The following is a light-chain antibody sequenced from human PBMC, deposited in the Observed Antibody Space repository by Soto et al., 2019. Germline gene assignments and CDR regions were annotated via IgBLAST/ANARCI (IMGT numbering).Light chain of an antibody. CDR2: WAS. J-gene: IGKJ2*01. V-gene: IGKV4-1*01. CDR1: QSVLYTSDNKNY. CDR3: QQYYTTPLT. Sequence: DIVMTQSPDSLAVSLGERATINCKSSQSVLYTSDNKNYLAWYQQKPGQPPKLLIYWASTRESGVPDRISGSGSRTDFTLTISSLQAEDVAVYYCQQYYTTPLTFGQGTKLEIK.